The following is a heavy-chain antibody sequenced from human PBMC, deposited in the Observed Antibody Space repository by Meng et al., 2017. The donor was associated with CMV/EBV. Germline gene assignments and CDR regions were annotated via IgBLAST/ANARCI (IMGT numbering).Heavy chain of an antibody. J-gene: IGHJ4*02. CDR2: ISSSGSTK. D-gene: IGHD1-1*01. CDR1: GFTFSDYY. Sequence: GESLKISCAASGFTFSDYYMSWIRQAPGKGLEWVSYISSSGSTKYYADSVKGRFTISRDNAKKSLYLQMNNLRAGDTAVYYCARDSLEPTGVGFDFWGQGTLVTVSS. V-gene: IGHV3-11*01. CDR3: ARDSLEPTGVGFDF.